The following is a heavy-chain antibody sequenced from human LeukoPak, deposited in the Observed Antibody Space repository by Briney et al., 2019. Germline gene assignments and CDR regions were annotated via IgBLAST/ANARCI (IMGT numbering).Heavy chain of an antibody. D-gene: IGHD6-13*01. CDR1: GFSVSSNY. Sequence: PGGSLRLSCAASGFSVSSNYMSWVRQAPGKGLEWVSVIYSGGSTYYADSVKGRFTISRDNSKNTLYLQMNSLRAEDTAVYYCAKDALEYAAAVNWFDPWGQGTLVTVSS. J-gene: IGHJ5*02. CDR2: IYSGGST. CDR3: AKDALEYAAAVNWFDP. V-gene: IGHV3-53*05.